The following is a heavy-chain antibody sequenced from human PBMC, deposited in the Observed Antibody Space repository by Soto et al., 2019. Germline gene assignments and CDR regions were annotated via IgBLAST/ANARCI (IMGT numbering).Heavy chain of an antibody. V-gene: IGHV3-74*01. J-gene: IGHJ4*02. D-gene: IGHD2-15*01. CDR2: INGDGRTT. Sequence: EVQLEESGGGLVQPGGSLRLSCAASGFTFSSYWIHWVRQAPGKGLVWVSRINGDGRTTNYADSVRGQFAISRDNAKNTVYLQMNSLRAEDTAVYYCARGAAGRYYSDYWGQGTLVTVSS. CDR1: GFTFSSYW. CDR3: ARGAAGRYYSDY.